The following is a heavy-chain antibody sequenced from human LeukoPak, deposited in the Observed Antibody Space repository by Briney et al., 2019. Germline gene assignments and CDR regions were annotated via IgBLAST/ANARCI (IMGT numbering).Heavy chain of an antibody. V-gene: IGHV4-30-4*08. D-gene: IGHD2-2*02. CDR3: ARSQLLYVDWFDS. J-gene: IGHJ5*01. Sequence: SQTLSLTCTVSGGSISSGDYYWSWIRQPPGKGLEWIGYIYYSGSTYYNPSLKSRVTISVDTSKNQFSLKLSSVTAADTAVYYCARSQLLYVDWFDSWGQGPLVTVSP. CDR1: GGSISSGDYY. CDR2: IYYSGST.